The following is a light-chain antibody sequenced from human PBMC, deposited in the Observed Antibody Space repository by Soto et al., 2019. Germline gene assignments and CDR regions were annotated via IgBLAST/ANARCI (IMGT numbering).Light chain of an antibody. CDR1: HDISNY. Sequence: DIQMTQSPSSLSASVGDRVTITCQASHDISNYVNWYQQKPGKAPKLLIYDASNLETGVPSRFSGRGSGTDFTFTISSLQPEYIATYYCQQYYNLLFTFGGGTNVEIK. CDR3: QQYYNLLFT. V-gene: IGKV1-33*01. CDR2: DAS. J-gene: IGKJ4*01.